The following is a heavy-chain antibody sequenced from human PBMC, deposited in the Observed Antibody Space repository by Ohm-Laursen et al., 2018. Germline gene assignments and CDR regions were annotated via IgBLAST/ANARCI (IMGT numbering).Heavy chain of an antibody. CDR3: AKGTTDVDY. V-gene: IGHV3-21*04. CDR1: GFTISSYS. Sequence: SLRLSCTASGFTISSYSMNWVRQAPGKGLEWVSSISSLGRYIYYADSVKGRFTISRDNSKNTLYLQMNSLRAEDTAVYYCAKGTTDVDYWGQGTLVTVSS. CDR2: ISSLGRYI. D-gene: IGHD1-1*01. J-gene: IGHJ4*02.